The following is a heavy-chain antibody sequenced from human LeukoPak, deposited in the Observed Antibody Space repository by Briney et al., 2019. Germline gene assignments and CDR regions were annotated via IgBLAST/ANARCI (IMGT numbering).Heavy chain of an antibody. CDR1: GFTFSSYS. J-gene: IGHJ4*02. CDR2: ISSSSTTI. CDR3: ARDRQGTGYYFEC. Sequence: GGSLRLSCAASGFTFSSYSMNWVRQAPGKGLEWVSYISSSSTTIYYADSVKGRFTISRDNAKNSLYLQMNSLRAEDTAVYYCARDRQGTGYYFECWGQGTLVTVSS. V-gene: IGHV3-48*01. D-gene: IGHD3/OR15-3a*01.